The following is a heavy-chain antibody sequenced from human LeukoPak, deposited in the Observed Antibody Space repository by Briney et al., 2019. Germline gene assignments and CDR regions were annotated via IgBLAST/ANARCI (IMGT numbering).Heavy chain of an antibody. CDR2: INPSGGST. J-gene: IGHJ3*02. CDR1: GYTFTSYY. V-gene: IGHV1-46*01. D-gene: IGHD2-2*02. Sequence: ASVKVSCKASGYTFTSYYMHWVRQAPGQGLEWMGIINPSGGSTSYAQKFQGRVTMTRDTSTSTVYMELSSLRSEDTAVYYCARDRWDYCSSTGCYTWRRAFDIWGQGTMVTVSS. CDR3: ARDRWDYCSSTGCYTWRRAFDI.